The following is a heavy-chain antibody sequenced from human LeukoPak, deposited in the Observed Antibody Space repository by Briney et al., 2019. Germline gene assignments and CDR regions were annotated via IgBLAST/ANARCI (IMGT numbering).Heavy chain of an antibody. J-gene: IGHJ4*02. V-gene: IGHV1-46*01. CDR3: ARPNYYDSSGQFDY. D-gene: IGHD3-22*01. Sequence: ASVKVSCKAFGYTFTGYWMHWVRQAPGQGPEWMGVISPSGGSTIYAQKFKGRVTLTRDTSISTAYMELSGLRSDDTAVYYCARPNYYDSSGQFDYWGQGALVIVSS. CDR1: GYTFTGYW. CDR2: ISPSGGST.